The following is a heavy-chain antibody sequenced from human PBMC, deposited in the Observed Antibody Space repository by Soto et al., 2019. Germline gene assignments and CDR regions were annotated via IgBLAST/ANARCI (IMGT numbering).Heavy chain of an antibody. CDR2: IYYSGST. V-gene: IGHV4-39*01. Sequence: QLQLQESGPGLVKPSETLSLTCTVSGGSISSSSYYWGWIRQPPGKGLEWIGSIYYSGSTYYNPSLKSRVTISVDTSKNQFSLKLSSVTAADTAVYYCARHRLGEQLKPPQFDPWGQGTLVTVSS. J-gene: IGHJ5*02. D-gene: IGHD1-26*01. CDR1: GGSISSSSYY. CDR3: ARHRLGEQLKPPQFDP.